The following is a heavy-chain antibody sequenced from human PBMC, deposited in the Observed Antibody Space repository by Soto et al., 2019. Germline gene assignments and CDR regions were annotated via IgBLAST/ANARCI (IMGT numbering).Heavy chain of an antibody. D-gene: IGHD2-8*01. V-gene: IGHV3-23*01. CDR1: GLYFSRYA. CDR3: ARKAGLVSLYPPEFDP. CDR2: ISGSDGST. J-gene: IGHJ5*02. Sequence: GSLSLSCANSGLYFSRYAMFWVRQAPGKGLELVSVISGSDGSTYYADSVKGRFTISRDNSKNTLFLQMNSLRGEDTAVYYCARKAGLVSLYPPEFDPRGQGTLVTVSS.